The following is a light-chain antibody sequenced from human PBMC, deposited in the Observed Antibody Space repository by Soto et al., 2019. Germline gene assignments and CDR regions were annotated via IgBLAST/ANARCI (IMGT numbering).Light chain of an antibody. CDR1: QSISSW. J-gene: IGKJ5*01. V-gene: IGKV1-5*01. CDR3: QQHNSFSIT. Sequence: DIQMTQSPSTLSASVGDRVTITCRASQSISSWFAWYQQKPGKAPKLLIYDTSRLESAVPSRFSACGSGTEFTLTISSLQPDDFATYYCQQHNSFSITFGQGTRLETK. CDR2: DTS.